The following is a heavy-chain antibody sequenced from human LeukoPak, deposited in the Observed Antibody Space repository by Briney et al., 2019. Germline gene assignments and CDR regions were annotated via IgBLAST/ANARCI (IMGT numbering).Heavy chain of an antibody. J-gene: IGHJ4*02. CDR1: GYTFTSYD. Sequence: ASVEVSCKASGYTFTSYDINWVRQATGQGLEWMGWMDPNSGNTGYAQKFQGRVTMTRNTSISTAYMELSSLRSEDTAVYYCARITFGGVIVPFDYWGQGTLVTVSS. D-gene: IGHD3-16*02. V-gene: IGHV1-8*01. CDR2: MDPNSGNT. CDR3: ARITFGGVIVPFDY.